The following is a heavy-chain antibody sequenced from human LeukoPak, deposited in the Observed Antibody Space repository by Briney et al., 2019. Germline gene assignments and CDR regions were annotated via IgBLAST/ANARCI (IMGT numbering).Heavy chain of an antibody. CDR1: GFTFSDYS. D-gene: IGHD2-2*01. CDR2: VGISSGNT. Sequence: GGSLRLSCAASGFTFSDYSMNSVRQAPGRGLEWISYVGISSGNTKYADSVKGRFTISGDKAKNSLYLQMNSLRVEHTAVYYCARDTKYAFDNWGQGTLVTVSS. V-gene: IGHV3-48*01. J-gene: IGHJ4*02. CDR3: ARDTKYAFDN.